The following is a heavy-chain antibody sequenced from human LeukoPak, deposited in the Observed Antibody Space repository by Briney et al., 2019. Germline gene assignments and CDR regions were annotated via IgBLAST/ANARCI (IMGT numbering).Heavy chain of an antibody. Sequence: SETLSLTCAVHGGSFSGYYWSWIRQPPGKGLEWIGEINHSGSTNYNPSLKSRVTISVDTSKNQFSLKLSSVTAADTAVYYCARNRRSLTYYYGSGSYFHWGQGTLVTVSS. J-gene: IGHJ4*02. CDR3: ARNRRSLTYYYGSGSYFH. V-gene: IGHV4-34*01. CDR1: GGSFSGYY. CDR2: INHSGST. D-gene: IGHD3-10*01.